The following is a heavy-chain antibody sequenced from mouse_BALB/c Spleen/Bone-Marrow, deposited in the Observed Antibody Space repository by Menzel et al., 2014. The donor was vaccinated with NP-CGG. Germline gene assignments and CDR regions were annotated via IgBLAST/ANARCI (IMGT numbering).Heavy chain of an antibody. J-gene: IGHJ2*01. CDR2: IYPSDSYT. CDR3: TRGYYGSSYDY. V-gene: IGHV1-69*02. Sequence: QVQLQQSGAELVRPGASVKLSCKASGYTFTSYWINWVKQRPGQGLEWIGNIYPSDSYTNYNQKFKDKATLTVDKSSSTAYMQLSSPTSEDSAVYHCTRGYYGSSYDYWGQGTALTVSS. D-gene: IGHD1-1*01. CDR1: GYTFTSYW.